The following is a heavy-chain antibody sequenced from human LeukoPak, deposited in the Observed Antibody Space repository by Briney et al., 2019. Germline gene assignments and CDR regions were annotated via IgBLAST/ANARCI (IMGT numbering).Heavy chain of an antibody. CDR2: IYYSGST. J-gene: IGHJ4*02. CDR3: ARHALHGYGDPVAFDY. CDR1: GGSISSYY. V-gene: IGHV4-59*08. Sequence: SETLSLTCTVSGGSISSYYWGWIRQPPGKGLEWIGYIYYSGSTNYNPSLKSRVTISVDTSKNQFSLKLSSVTAADTAVYYCARHALHGYGDPVAFDYWGQGTLVTVSS. D-gene: IGHD4-17*01.